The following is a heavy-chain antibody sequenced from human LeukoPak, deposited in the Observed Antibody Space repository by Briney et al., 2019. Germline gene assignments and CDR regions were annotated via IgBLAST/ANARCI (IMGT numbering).Heavy chain of an antibody. V-gene: IGHV3-15*01. D-gene: IGHD4-17*01. CDR3: TTDNGEDYGDYLLYYFDY. CDR1: GFTFSNAW. CDR2: IKSKTDGGTT. Sequence: GGSLRLSCAASGFTFSNAWMSWVRQAPGKGLEWVGRIKSKTDGGTTDYAAPVKGIFTISRDDSKNTLYLQMNSLKTEDTAVYYCTTDNGEDYGDYLLYYFDYWGQGTLVTVSS. J-gene: IGHJ4*02.